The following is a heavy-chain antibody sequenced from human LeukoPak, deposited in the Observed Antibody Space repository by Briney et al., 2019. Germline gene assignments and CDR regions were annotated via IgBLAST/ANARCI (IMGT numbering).Heavy chain of an antibody. D-gene: IGHD2-15*01. CDR1: GGSISSYY. CDR3: AGQNHCSGGSCYSGLSHWFDP. V-gene: IGHV4-59*01. J-gene: IGHJ5*02. CDR2: IYYSGST. Sequence: WETLSLTCTVSGGSISSYYWSWIRQPPGKGLEWIGYIYYSGSTNYNPSLKSRVTISVDTSKNQFSLKLSSVTAADTAVYYCAGQNHCSGGSCYSGLSHWFDPWGQGTLVTVSS.